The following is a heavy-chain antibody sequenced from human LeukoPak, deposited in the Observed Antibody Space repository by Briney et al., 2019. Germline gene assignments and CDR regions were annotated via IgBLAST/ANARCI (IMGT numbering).Heavy chain of an antibody. D-gene: IGHD6-19*01. J-gene: IGHJ4*02. CDR1: GYTFTSYG. V-gene: IGHV1-18*01. Sequence: ASVKVSCKASGYTFTSYGINWVRQAPGQGLEWMGWISAYNSNTHYAQKLQGRVTMTTDTSTSTAYMELRSLRSDDTAVYYCARDLGVAVEYYFDYWGQGTLVTVSS. CDR2: ISAYNSNT. CDR3: ARDLGVAVEYYFDY.